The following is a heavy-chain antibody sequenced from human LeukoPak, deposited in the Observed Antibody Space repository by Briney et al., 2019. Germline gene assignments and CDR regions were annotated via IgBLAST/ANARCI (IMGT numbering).Heavy chain of an antibody. V-gene: IGHV4-4*07. CDR2: IYTSGST. Sequence: PSETLSLTCTVFGGSISSYYWSWIRQPAGKGLEWIGRIYTSGSTNYNPSLKSRVTMSVDTSKNQFSLKLSSVTAADTAVYYCARDERYCSGGSCYSNGMYYYYYGMDVWGQGTTVTVSS. CDR3: ARDERYCSGGSCYSNGMYYYYYGMDV. D-gene: IGHD2-15*01. CDR1: GGSISSYY. J-gene: IGHJ6*02.